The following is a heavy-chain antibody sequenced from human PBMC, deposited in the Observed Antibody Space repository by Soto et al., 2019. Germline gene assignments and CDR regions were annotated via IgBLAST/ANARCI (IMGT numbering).Heavy chain of an antibody. CDR3: TRAAIKGELLDY. V-gene: IGHV3-33*01. D-gene: IGHD1-26*01. J-gene: IGHJ4*02. CDR2: IWHDGSNK. CDR1: GFTFNNYG. Sequence: QVQLVESGGGVVQPGRSLRLSCAASGFTFNNYGMHWVRQAPGKGLEWVALIWHDGSNKDYADSVKGRFTISRDNSKNTLRLQMNLLRVEDTAVYYCTRAAIKGELLDYGGQGTQVTVSS.